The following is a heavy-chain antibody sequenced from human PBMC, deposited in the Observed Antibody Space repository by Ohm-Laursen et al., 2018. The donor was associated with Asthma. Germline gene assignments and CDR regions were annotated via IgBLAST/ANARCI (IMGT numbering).Heavy chain of an antibody. CDR1: GFTLSRFH. CDR3: AIFPLDCSGGSCYSTQSGS. CDR2: ISSSSSYI. Sequence: SLRLSCSASGFTLSRFHMNWVRQAPGKGLEWVSSISSSSSYIYYADSVKGRFTISRDNAKNSLYLQMNSLRAEDTAVYYCAIFPLDCSGGSCYSTQSGSWGQGTLVTVSS. D-gene: IGHD2-15*01. V-gene: IGHV3-21*01. J-gene: IGHJ5*02.